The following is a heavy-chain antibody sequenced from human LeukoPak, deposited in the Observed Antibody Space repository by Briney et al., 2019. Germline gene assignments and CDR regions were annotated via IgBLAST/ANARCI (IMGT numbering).Heavy chain of an antibody. V-gene: IGHV3-7*01. Sequence: GGSLRLSCAASGFTFSGYWMTWVRQAPGKGLEWVANIKQDGSEKYYVDSVKGRFTISRDNAKNSLYLQMNSLRAEDTAVYYCARESGYHGSGFDPWGQGTLVTVSS. CDR1: GFTFSGYW. CDR3: ARESGYHGSGFDP. D-gene: IGHD3-10*01. J-gene: IGHJ5*02. CDR2: IKQDGSEK.